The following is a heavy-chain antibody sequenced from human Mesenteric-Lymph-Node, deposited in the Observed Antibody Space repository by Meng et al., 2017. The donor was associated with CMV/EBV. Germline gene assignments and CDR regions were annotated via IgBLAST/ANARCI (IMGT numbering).Heavy chain of an antibody. CDR3: ARNLIVLLPAALPGFDY. V-gene: IGHV3-23*03. D-gene: IGHD2-2*01. Sequence: GESLKISCAASGFIFSDYYMSWIRQAPGKGLEWVSVASSSGDNTYYADSVKGRFTISRDDSKNTLYLQMNSLRAEDTGVYYCARNLIVLLPAALPGFDYWGQGTLVTVSS. J-gene: IGHJ4*02. CDR1: GFIFSDYY. CDR2: ASSSGDNT.